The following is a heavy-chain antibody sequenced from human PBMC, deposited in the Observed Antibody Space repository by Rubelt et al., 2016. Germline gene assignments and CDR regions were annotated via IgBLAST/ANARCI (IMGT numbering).Heavy chain of an antibody. J-gene: IGHJ3*02. V-gene: IGHV4-59*01. CDR2: YSGST. CDR3: ATRGGAVAIVDAFDI. D-gene: IGHD6-19*01. Sequence: YSGSTNYNPSLKSRVTISVDTSKNQLSLKLSSVTAADTAVYYCATRGGAVAIVDAFDIWGQGTMVTVSS.